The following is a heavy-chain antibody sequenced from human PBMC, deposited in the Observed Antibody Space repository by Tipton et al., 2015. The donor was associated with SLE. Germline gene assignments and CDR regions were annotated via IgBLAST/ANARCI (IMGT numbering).Heavy chain of an antibody. CDR2: IYYDGNS. D-gene: IGHD4-17*01. J-gene: IGHJ5*02. CDR1: GGSITNDAYY. Sequence: TLSLTCTVYGGSITNDAYYWSWIRQSPGKGLEWIGYIYYDGNSHYNPSLKSRLSISVDTSKNQFSLKLSPVTAADTAVYYCARDGGGDYGFDPWGQGTLVTASS. V-gene: IGHV4-31*03. CDR3: ARDGGGDYGFDP.